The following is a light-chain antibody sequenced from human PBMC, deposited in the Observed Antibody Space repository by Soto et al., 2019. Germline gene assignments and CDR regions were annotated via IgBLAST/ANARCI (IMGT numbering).Light chain of an antibody. CDR1: ISNLGSNF. J-gene: IGLJ3*02. Sequence: QSALTQPPSASGTPGQRVIISCSGSISNLGSNFIYWYQQLPGAAPKLLISRNNERPSGVPDRFSGSKSGTSASLAISGLRSEDEADYHCAAWDDSLSAVVFGGGTQLTVL. CDR2: RNN. CDR3: AAWDDSLSAVV. V-gene: IGLV1-47*01.